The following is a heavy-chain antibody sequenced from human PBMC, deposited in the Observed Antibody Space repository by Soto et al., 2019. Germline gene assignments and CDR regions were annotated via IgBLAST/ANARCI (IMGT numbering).Heavy chain of an antibody. Sequence: EVQLLESGGGFLQPGGSLRLSCAASGFTFSSYAMSWVRQAPGKGLQWVSAISGRGGSTFYADSVRGRFTISRDNSKNTLYLQMNSLRAEDTALYYCAKVGLALANPYYLDPWGRGSLVTVSS. J-gene: IGHJ5*02. CDR2: ISGRGGST. V-gene: IGHV3-23*01. CDR3: AKVGLALANPYYLDP. D-gene: IGHD1-26*01. CDR1: GFTFSSYA.